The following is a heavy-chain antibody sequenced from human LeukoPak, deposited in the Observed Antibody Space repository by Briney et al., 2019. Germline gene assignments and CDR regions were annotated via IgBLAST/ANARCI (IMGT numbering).Heavy chain of an antibody. Sequence: PSETLSLTCTVSGGSISSYYWSWIRQPAGKGLEWIGRIYTSGSTNYNPSLKSRVTMSVDTSKNQFSLKLSSVTAADTAVYYCARDFPPGPYCSSTSCSDAFDIWGQGTMVTVSS. V-gene: IGHV4-4*07. CDR1: GGSISSYY. J-gene: IGHJ3*02. D-gene: IGHD2-2*01. CDR2: IYTSGST. CDR3: ARDFPPGPYCSSTSCSDAFDI.